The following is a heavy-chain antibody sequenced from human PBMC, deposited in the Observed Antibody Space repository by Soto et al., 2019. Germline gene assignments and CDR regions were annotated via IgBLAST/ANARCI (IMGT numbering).Heavy chain of an antibody. Sequence: PGGSLRLSCAASGFSFRTYTMSWVRQAPGKGLEWLSVISGIGGSPSYADSVQGRFVISRDNARNTLYLHMNSLRAEDTAMYYCAKARCTTTDCYVPDYWGRGTLVTVSS. CDR1: GFSFRTYT. CDR3: AKARCTTTDCYVPDY. V-gene: IGHV3-23*01. J-gene: IGHJ4*02. D-gene: IGHD1-26*01. CDR2: ISGIGGSP.